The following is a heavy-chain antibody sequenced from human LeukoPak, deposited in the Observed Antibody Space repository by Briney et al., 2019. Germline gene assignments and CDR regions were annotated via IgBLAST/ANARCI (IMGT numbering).Heavy chain of an antibody. J-gene: IGHJ4*02. CDR1: GFTFSSYS. D-gene: IGHD6-13*01. Sequence: GGSLRLSCAASGFTFSSYSMNWVRQAPGKGLEWGSSISSSSSYIYYADSVKGRFTISRDNAKNSLYLQMNSLRAEDTAVYYCARAPYSSSWYIDYWGQGTLVTVSS. CDR2: ISSSSSYI. CDR3: ARAPYSSSWYIDY. V-gene: IGHV3-21*01.